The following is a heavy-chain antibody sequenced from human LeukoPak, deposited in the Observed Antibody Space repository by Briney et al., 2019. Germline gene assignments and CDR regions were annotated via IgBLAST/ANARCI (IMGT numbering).Heavy chain of an antibody. CDR2: INPSGGST. J-gene: IGHJ6*03. CDR3: ARVVAGTQDYYMDV. V-gene: IGHV1-46*01. Sequence: GASVKVSCKASGCTFTSYYMHWVRQAPGQGLEWMGIINPSGGSTSYAQKLQGRVTMTTDTSTSTAYMELRSLRSDDTAVYYCARVVAGTQDYYMDVWGKGTTVTVSS. CDR1: GCTFTSYY. D-gene: IGHD6-19*01.